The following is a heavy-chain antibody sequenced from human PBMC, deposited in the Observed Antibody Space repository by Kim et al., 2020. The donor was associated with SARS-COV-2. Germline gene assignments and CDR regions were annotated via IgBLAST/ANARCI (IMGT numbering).Heavy chain of an antibody. Sequence: ASVKVSCKTSGYTFTEYYMQWVRQVPGQGLEWMGIINPSNGNTSYAQKFQGRVSMTRDPSTSTVYMELSSLRPEDTAVYFCARDLGDVETLADVVVPAAILDYWGQGTLVTVSS. V-gene: IGHV1-46*01. CDR3: ARDLGDVETLADVVVPAAILDY. CDR1: GYTFTEYY. D-gene: IGHD2-2*02. CDR2: INPSNGNT. J-gene: IGHJ4*02.